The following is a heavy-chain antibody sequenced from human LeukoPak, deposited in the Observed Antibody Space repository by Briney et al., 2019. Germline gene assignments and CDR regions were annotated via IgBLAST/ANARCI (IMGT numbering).Heavy chain of an antibody. J-gene: IGHJ3*02. CDR3: ARAGIFGVVADDAFDI. CDR2: INHSGST. D-gene: IGHD3-3*01. CDR1: GGSFSGYY. Sequence: SETLSLTCAVYGGSFSGYYWSWIRQPPGKGLEWIGEINHSGSTNYNPSLKSRVTISVDTSKNQFSLKLSSVTAADTAVYYCARAGIFGVVADDAFDIWGQGTMVTVSS. V-gene: IGHV4-34*01.